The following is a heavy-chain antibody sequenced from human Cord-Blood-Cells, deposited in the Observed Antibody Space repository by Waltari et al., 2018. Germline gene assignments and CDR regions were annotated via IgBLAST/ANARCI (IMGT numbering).Heavy chain of an antibody. CDR2: INHSGST. CDR3: ARGTWYYDFWSGYLNWFDP. CDR1: GGSFSGYY. J-gene: IGHJ5*02. V-gene: IGHV4-34*01. D-gene: IGHD3-3*01. Sequence: QVQLQQWGAGLLKPSETLSPTCAVYGGSFSGYYWSWIRQPPGKGLEWIGEINHSGSTNYNPSLKSRVTISVDTSKNQFSLKLSSVTAADTAVYYCARGTWYYDFWSGYLNWFDPWGQGTLVTVSS.